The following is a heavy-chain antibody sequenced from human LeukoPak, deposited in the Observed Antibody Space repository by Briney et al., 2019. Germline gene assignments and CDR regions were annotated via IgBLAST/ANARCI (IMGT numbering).Heavy chain of an antibody. Sequence: GGSLRLSCAVSGXTFSTYWMHWVRQAPGKGLVWVSHINSDGSSTNYADSVKGRFTISRDNAESTLYLQMNSLRVEDTAVYYCTRGNYGMDVWGQGTTVTVSS. V-gene: IGHV3-74*01. CDR2: INSDGSST. CDR3: TRGNYGMDV. J-gene: IGHJ6*02. CDR1: GXTFSTYW.